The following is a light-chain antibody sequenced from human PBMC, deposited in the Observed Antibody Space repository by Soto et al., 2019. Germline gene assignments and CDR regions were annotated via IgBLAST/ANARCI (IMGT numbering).Light chain of an antibody. CDR2: SNN. V-gene: IGLV1-44*01. CDR1: SSNIGSNP. J-gene: IGLJ7*01. Sequence: QSVLTQPPSASGTPGQRVTISCSGSSSNIGSNPVNWYQHLPGAAPKLLIYSNNQRPSGVPDRFSGSRSGTSASLAISGLQSEDEADYYCAAWDDSLKGPVFGGGTQLTVL. CDR3: AAWDDSLKGPV.